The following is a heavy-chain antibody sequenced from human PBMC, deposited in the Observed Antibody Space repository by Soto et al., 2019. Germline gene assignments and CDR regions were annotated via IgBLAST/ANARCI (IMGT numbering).Heavy chain of an antibody. CDR1: GGSFSGYY. Sequence: TSETLSLTCAVYGGSFSGYYWSWIRQPPGKGLEWIGEINHSGSTNYNPSLKSRVTISVDTSKNQFSLKLSSVTAADTAVYYCARGLRIAARLHNGYFDYWGQGTLVTVSS. J-gene: IGHJ4*02. V-gene: IGHV4-34*01. CDR3: ARGLRIAARLHNGYFDY. D-gene: IGHD6-6*01. CDR2: INHSGST.